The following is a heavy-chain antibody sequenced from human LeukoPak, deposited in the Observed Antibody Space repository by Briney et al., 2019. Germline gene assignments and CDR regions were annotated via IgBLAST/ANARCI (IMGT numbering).Heavy chain of an antibody. V-gene: IGHV3-30*02. CDR3: AKVGMTTVTTAY. CDR2: IRYDGSNE. Sequence: PGGSLRLSCAASGFAFSSYGMHWVRQAPGKGLEWVAFIRYDGSNEYYADSVKGRFTISRDNSKNTLYLQMNSLRAEDTAVYYCAKVGMTTVTTAYWGQGTLVTVSS. D-gene: IGHD4-17*01. J-gene: IGHJ4*02. CDR1: GFAFSSYG.